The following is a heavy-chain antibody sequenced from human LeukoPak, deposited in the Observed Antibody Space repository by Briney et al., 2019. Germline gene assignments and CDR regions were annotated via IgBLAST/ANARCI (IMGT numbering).Heavy chain of an antibody. D-gene: IGHD2-2*03. Sequence: PGGSLRLSCAGSGFTFSSYAMSWVRQAPGKGLEWVSGISGSGGNTHFADSVKGRFTISRDNSKNTLYLQMNSLRAEDTAVYYCARDRRDGYCLGHWGQGTLVTVSS. V-gene: IGHV3-23*01. CDR3: ARDRRDGYCLGH. CDR2: ISGSGGNT. J-gene: IGHJ4*02. CDR1: GFTFSSYA.